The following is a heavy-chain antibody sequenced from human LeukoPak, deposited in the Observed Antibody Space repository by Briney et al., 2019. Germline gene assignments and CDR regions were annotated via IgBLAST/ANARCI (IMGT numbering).Heavy chain of an antibody. CDR2: IYPGDSDT. D-gene: IGHD6-13*01. J-gene: IGHJ4*02. CDR3: ATSDSSWLHFDY. CDR1: GYRFTNYW. V-gene: IGHV5-51*01. Sequence: GESLKISCKGSGYRFTNYWIGWVRQMPGKGLEWMGIIYPGDSDTRYSPSFQGQVTISADRSINTAYLQWSSLKASDTAMYYCATSDSSWLHFDYWGQGTLVTVSS.